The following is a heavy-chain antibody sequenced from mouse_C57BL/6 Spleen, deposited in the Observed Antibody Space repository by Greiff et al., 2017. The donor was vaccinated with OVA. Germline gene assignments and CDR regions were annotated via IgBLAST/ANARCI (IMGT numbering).Heavy chain of an antibody. V-gene: IGHV1-50*01. CDR1: GYTFTSYW. CDR3: ARDPYYYGSSPRYFDV. CDR2: IDPSDSYT. Sequence: QVQLKQPGAELVKPGASVKLSCKASGYTFTSYWLQWVKQRPGQGLEWIGEIDPSDSYTNYNQKFKGKATLTVDTSSSTAYMQLSSLTSEDSAVYYCARDPYYYGSSPRYFDVWGTGTTVTVSS. D-gene: IGHD1-1*01. J-gene: IGHJ1*03.